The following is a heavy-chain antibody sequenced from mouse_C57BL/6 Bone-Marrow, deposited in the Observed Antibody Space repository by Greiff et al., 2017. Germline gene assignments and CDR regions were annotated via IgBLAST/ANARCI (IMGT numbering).Heavy chain of an antibody. J-gene: IGHJ3*01. Sequence: QVQLQQPGAELVKPGASVKLSCKASGYTFTSYWMHWVKQRPGQGLEWIGMIHPNSGSTNYNEKFKSKATLTVDKSSSTAYMQLRSLTSEDSAVYYSAGGVHGSPPFAYWGQGTLVTVSA. CDR2: IHPNSGST. CDR3: AGGVHGSPPFAY. D-gene: IGHD1-1*01. V-gene: IGHV1-64*01. CDR1: GYTFTSYW.